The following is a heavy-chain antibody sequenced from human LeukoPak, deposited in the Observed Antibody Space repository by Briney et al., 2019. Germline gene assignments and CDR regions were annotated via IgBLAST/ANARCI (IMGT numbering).Heavy chain of an antibody. Sequence: GGSLRLPCAASGFTFSSYSMNWVRQAPGKGLEWVSSISSSSSYIYYADSVKGRFTISRDNAKNSLYLQMNSLRAEDTAVYYCARDKPGAFDYWGQGTLVTVSS. D-gene: IGHD1-14*01. CDR2: ISSSSSYI. CDR1: GFTFSSYS. J-gene: IGHJ4*02. CDR3: ARDKPGAFDY. V-gene: IGHV3-21*01.